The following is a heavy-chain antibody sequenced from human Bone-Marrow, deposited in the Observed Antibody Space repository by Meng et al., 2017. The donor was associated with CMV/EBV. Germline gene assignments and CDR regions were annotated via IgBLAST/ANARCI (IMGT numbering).Heavy chain of an antibody. V-gene: IGHV3-30*02. CDR3: AKDLLLFGGPNAYFDQ. CDR1: GFGFDDCG. J-gene: IGHJ4*02. CDR2: VRHDGTNK. D-gene: IGHD3-16*01. Sequence: GESLKISCAASGFGFDDCGMHWVRQTPGKGLEWVAFVRHDGTNKFYAASVKGRFTISRDNSKSTVYLQMNSLRPEDSALYYCAKDLLLFGGPNAYFDQWGQGTLVTFSS.